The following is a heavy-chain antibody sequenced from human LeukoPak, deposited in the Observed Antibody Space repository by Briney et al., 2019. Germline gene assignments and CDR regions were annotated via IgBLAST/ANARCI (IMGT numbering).Heavy chain of an antibody. V-gene: IGHV3-48*03. CDR1: GFTFSSYE. J-gene: IGHJ4*02. CDR3: ARGGPDSSGYYHSISD. Sequence: PGGSLRLSCAASGFTFSSYEMNWVRQAPGKGLEWVSYISSSGSTIYYADSVKGRFTISRDNAKNSLYLQMNSLRAEDTAVYYCARGGPDSSGYYHSISDWGQGTLVTVSS. CDR2: ISSSGSTI. D-gene: IGHD3-22*01.